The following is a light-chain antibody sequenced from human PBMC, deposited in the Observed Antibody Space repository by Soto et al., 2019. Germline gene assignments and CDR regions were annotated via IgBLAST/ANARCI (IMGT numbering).Light chain of an antibody. V-gene: IGLV1-51*01. CDR3: GTWDSSLSAWV. Sequence: QSVLTQPPSVSAAPGQRVTISCSGSSSNIGNSYVSWYQQLPGTTPKLLIYDNNERPSGIPDRFSGSKSGTLATLAIAGLQTGDEADYYCGTWDSSLSAWVFGGGTQLTVL. CDR1: SSNIGNSY. J-gene: IGLJ3*02. CDR2: DNN.